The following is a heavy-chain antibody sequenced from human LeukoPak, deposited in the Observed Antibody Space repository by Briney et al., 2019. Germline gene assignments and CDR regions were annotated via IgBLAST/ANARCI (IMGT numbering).Heavy chain of an antibody. J-gene: IGHJ4*02. CDR1: GGSISSYY. V-gene: IGHV4-59*01. Sequence: SETLSLTCTVSGGSISSYYWSWIRQPPGKGLEWIGYIYYSGNTHYDPSLKSRVTISVDTSKNQFSLKLTSVTAADTAVYYCARGASDLTYDYGVNWGQGTLVTVSS. CDR2: IYYSGNT. D-gene: IGHD4-17*01. CDR3: ARGASDLTYDYGVN.